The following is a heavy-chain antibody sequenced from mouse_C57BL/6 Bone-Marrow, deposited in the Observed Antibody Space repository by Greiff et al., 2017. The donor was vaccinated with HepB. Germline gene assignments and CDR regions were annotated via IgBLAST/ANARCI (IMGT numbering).Heavy chain of an antibody. V-gene: IGHV1-15*01. D-gene: IGHD2-3*01. CDR3: TRWKGGYYPNSYYYAMDY. CDR2: IDPETGGT. Sequence: VQLKESGAELVRPGASVTLSCKASGYTFTDYEMHWVKQTPVHGLEWIGAIDPETGGTAYNQKFKGKAILTADKSSSTAYMELRSLTSEDSAVYYCTRWKGGYYPNSYYYAMDYWGQGTSVTVSS. CDR1: GYTFTDYE. J-gene: IGHJ4*01.